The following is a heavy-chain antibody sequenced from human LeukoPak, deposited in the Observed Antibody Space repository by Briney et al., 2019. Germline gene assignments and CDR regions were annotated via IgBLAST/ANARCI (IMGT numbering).Heavy chain of an antibody. D-gene: IGHD3-10*01. Sequence: ASVKVSCKASGYTFTGYYMHWVRQAPGQGLEWMGWINPNSGGTNYAQKFQGRVTMTRDTSISTAYMELSRLRSDDTAVYCCARDLPIYYYGSGSVDYWGQGTLVTVSS. CDR3: ARDLPIYYYGSGSVDY. V-gene: IGHV1-2*02. CDR1: GYTFTGYY. CDR2: INPNSGGT. J-gene: IGHJ4*02.